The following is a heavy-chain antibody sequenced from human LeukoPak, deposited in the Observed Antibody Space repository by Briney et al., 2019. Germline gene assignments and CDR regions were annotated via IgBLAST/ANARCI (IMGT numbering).Heavy chain of an antibody. Sequence: SETLSLTCPVSGGSISNYYYWTWIRQPPGKGLEWIGYVYYTGSTNFNPSLKSRVTMSLDTSRNQFSLKLTSLTAADTAVYYCAREAMATTPFFDYWGQGTLVTVSS. J-gene: IGHJ4*02. CDR1: GGSISNYY. D-gene: IGHD5-24*01. V-gene: IGHV4-59*01. CDR3: AREAMATTPFFDY. CDR2: VYYTGST.